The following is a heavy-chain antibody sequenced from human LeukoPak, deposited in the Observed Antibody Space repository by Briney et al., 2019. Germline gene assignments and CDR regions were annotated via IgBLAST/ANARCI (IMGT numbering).Heavy chain of an antibody. V-gene: IGHV3-74*01. D-gene: IGHD3-16*02. Sequence: GGSLRLSCAASGFTFSNYWMHWVRQVPGEGLVWVSRINTDGSSLNYADSVKGRFNISRDNAKNTLYLHMSSLRAEDSAVYYCARDMGGIVGFYYFYMDVWGKGTTVIVSS. J-gene: IGHJ6*03. CDR1: GFTFSNYW. CDR3: ARDMGGIVGFYYFYMDV. CDR2: INTDGSSL.